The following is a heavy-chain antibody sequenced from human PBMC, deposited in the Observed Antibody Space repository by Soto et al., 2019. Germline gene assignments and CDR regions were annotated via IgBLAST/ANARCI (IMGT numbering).Heavy chain of an antibody. CDR3: ARRGDYGSWGLPPLYGRDV. CDR1: GGSFSGYY. D-gene: IGHD3-10*01. CDR2: INHSGST. Sequence: QVQLQQWGAGLLKPSETLSLTCAVYGGSFSGYYWSWIRQPPGKGLEWIGEINHSGSTNYNPSLKTRGHISVQPYQNQFPLTLGSVTAADTAVYYCARRGDYGSWGLPPLYGRDVWGQGNTVTVSS. V-gene: IGHV4-34*01. J-gene: IGHJ6*02.